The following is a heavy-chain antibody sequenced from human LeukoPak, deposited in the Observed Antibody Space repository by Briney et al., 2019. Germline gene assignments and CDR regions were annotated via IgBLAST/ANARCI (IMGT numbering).Heavy chain of an antibody. CDR3: ARDLTAYFDY. V-gene: IGHV3-66*01. Sequence: GGSLRLSCAASGFTFSSYAMSWVRQAPGKGLEWVSVIYSGGSTYYADSVKGRFTISRDNSKKTLYLQMNSLRAEDTAVYYCARDLTAYFDYWAREPWSPSPQ. CDR2: IYSGGST. D-gene: IGHD3-16*01. CDR1: GFTFSSYA. J-gene: IGHJ4*02.